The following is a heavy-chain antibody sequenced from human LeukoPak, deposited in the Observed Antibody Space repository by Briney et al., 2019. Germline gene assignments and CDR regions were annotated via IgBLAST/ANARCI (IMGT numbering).Heavy chain of an antibody. CDR3: ASLRGTTGAGGNSAY. V-gene: IGHV1-69*13. D-gene: IGHD4-23*01. CDR2: IIPIFGTA. CDR1: GGTFSSYA. J-gene: IGHJ4*02. Sequence: GASVKVSCKASGGTFSSYAISWVRQAPGQGLEWMGGIIPIFGTANYAQKFQGRVTITADESTSTAYMELSSLRSEDTAVYYCASLRGTTGAGGNSAYWGQGTLVTVSS.